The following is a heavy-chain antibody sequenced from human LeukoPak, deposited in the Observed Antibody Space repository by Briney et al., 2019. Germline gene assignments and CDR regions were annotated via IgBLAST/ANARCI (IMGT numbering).Heavy chain of an antibody. V-gene: IGHV4-34*01. J-gene: IGHJ4*02. CDR1: GGSFSGYY. Sequence: SETLSLTCAVYGGSFSGYYWRWIRQPPGKGLEWIGEINHSGSTNYNPSLKSRVTISVDTSKNQFSLKLSSVTAADTAVYYCARGSCSSTSCYFAYWGQGTLVTVSS. D-gene: IGHD2-2*01. CDR2: INHSGST. CDR3: ARGSCSSTSCYFAY.